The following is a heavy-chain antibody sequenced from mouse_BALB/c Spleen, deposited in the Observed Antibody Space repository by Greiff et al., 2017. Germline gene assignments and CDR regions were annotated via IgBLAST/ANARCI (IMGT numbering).Heavy chain of an antibody. CDR1: GFTFSSYT. Sequence: EVKLQESGGGLVQPGGSLKLSCAASGFTFSSYTMSWVRQTPEKRLEWVAYISNGGGSTYYPDTVKGRFTISRDNAKNTLYLQMSSLKSEDTAMYYCARHHGSSYAMDYWGQGTSVTVSS. CDR3: ARHHGSSYAMDY. J-gene: IGHJ4*01. CDR2: ISNGGGST. V-gene: IGHV5-12-2*01. D-gene: IGHD1-1*01.